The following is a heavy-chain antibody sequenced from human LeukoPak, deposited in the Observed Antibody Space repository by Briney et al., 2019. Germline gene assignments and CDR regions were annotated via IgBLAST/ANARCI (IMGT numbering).Heavy chain of an antibody. V-gene: IGHV3-21*01. CDR3: ARDANDALDY. J-gene: IGHJ4*02. CDR1: GFTFSSYS. D-gene: IGHD1-1*01. Sequence: KAGGSLRLSCAASGFTFSSYSMNWVRQAPGKGLEWVSSISSSSSYIYYADSVKGRLTISRDDAKNSLYLQMNSLRAEDTAVYYCARDANDALDYWGQGTLVTVSS. CDR2: ISSSSSYI.